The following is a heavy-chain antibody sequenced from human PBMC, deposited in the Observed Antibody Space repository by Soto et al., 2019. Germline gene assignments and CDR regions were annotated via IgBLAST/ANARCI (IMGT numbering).Heavy chain of an antibody. J-gene: IGHJ4*02. CDR1: GFTFSDYY. CDR2: ISSSSGYT. V-gene: IGHV3-11*06. CDR3: AKEYGRLDY. D-gene: IGHD4-17*01. Sequence: GSLRLSCAASGFTFSDYYMSWIRQAPGKGLEWVSYISSSSGYTNYADSVKGRFTISRDNAKNSLYLQMNSLRAEDTAVYYCAKEYGRLDYWGQGTLVTVSS.